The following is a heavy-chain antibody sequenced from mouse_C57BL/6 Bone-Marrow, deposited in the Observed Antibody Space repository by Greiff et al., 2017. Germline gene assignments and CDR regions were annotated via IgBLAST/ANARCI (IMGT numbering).Heavy chain of an antibody. CDR1: GFTFSDYG. CDR2: ISNFAYSI. J-gene: IGHJ3*01. V-gene: IGHV5-15*01. CDR3: ARRDYDEGFAY. Sequence: EVHLVESGGGLVQPGGSLKLSCAASGFTFSDYGMAWVRQAPRKGPEWVAFISNFAYSIYYADTVTGRFTISRENAKNTLYLEMSSLRSEDTAMYYCARRDYDEGFAYWGQGTLVTVSA. D-gene: IGHD2-4*01.